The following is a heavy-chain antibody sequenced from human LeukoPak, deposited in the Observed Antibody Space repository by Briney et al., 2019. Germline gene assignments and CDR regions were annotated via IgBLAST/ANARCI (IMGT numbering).Heavy chain of an antibody. J-gene: IGHJ3*01. CDR3: SAGEGYYDSSDYYSAWAFNV. Sequence: PGGSLTLSCAASGFSFSDYYMSWIRQAAGRGLEWVSYISNSGNTIYYADSVKGRFKISRDNAKNSLYMQMNSLRAEVTAVYYCSAGEGYYDSSDYYSAWAFNVWGQGTMVTVSS. CDR2: ISNSGNTI. CDR1: GFSFSDYY. D-gene: IGHD3-22*01. V-gene: IGHV3-11*04.